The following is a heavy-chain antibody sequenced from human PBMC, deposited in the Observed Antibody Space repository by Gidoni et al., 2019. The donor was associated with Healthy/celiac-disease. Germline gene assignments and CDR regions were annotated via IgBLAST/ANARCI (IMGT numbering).Heavy chain of an antibody. CDR3: ARDLLDGGKPLDY. J-gene: IGHJ4*02. CDR1: GFTFSSYG. CDR2: IWYDGSNK. D-gene: IGHD2-15*01. V-gene: IGHV3-33*01. Sequence: QVQLVESGGGVVQPGRSLRLSCAASGFTFSSYGMHWVRQAPGKGLEWVAVIWYDGSNKYYADSVKGRFTISRDNSKNTLYLQMNSLRAEDTAVYYCARDLLDGGKPLDYWGQGTLVTVSS.